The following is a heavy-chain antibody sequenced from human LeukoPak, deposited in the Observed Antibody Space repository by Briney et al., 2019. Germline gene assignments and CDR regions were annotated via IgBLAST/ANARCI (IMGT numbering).Heavy chain of an antibody. D-gene: IGHD6-6*01. V-gene: IGHV1-18*01. Sequence: ASAKVPCKASGYTFTNYHISWVRQAHGQGLEWMGWISTYNGNTNYAPKFQGRVTMTTDTSTSTAYMELRSLRSDDTAVYYCARAWGEDIAARPYYFDYWGQGTLVTVSS. CDR2: ISTYNGNT. J-gene: IGHJ4*02. CDR1: GYTFTNYH. CDR3: ARAWGEDIAARPYYFDY.